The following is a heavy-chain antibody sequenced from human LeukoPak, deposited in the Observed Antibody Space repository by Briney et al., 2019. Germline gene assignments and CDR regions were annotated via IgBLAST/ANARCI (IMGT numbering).Heavy chain of an antibody. CDR2: IYYSGST. J-gene: IGHJ4*02. CDR3: ASARTHGDDDQRFDY. Sequence: SETLSLTCTVSGGSISSYYWSWIRQPPGKGLEWIGYIYYSGSTYYNPSLKSRVTISVDTSKNQFSLKLSSVTAADTAVYYCASARTHGDDDQRFDYWGQGTLVTVSS. D-gene: IGHD4-17*01. V-gene: IGHV4-59*12. CDR1: GGSISSYY.